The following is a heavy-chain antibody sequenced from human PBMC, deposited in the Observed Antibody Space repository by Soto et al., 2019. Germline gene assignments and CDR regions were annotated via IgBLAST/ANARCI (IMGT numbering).Heavy chain of an antibody. CDR1: GYTFTNYG. CDR3: AREYYYRSGGAY. D-gene: IGHD3-10*01. J-gene: IGHJ4*02. V-gene: IGHV1-18*01. Sequence: ASVKVSCKTSGYTFTNYGITWVRQAPGQGLEWMGWISAYNGNTNYAQNLQGRVTMTTDTSTSTAYMELRSLRSDDTAVYYCAREYYYRSGGAYWGQGTLVTVSS. CDR2: ISAYNGNT.